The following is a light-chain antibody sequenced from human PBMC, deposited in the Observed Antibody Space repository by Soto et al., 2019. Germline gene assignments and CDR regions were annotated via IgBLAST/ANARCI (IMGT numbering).Light chain of an antibody. V-gene: IGLV2-14*01. CDR1: SSDIGGYKY. Sequence: QSVLTQPDSVSGSPGQSITISCTGTSSDIGGYKYVSWFQHHPGKAPKLMIYAVSNRPSGVSNRFSGSKSGNTASLTISGLQTEDEADYYCSSFTNISTWVFGGGTKLTV. CDR3: SSFTNISTWV. J-gene: IGLJ3*02. CDR2: AVS.